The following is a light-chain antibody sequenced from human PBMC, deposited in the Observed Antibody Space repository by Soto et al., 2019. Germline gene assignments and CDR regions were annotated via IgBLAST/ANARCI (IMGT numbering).Light chain of an antibody. V-gene: IGLV2-11*01. CDR2: VVS. J-gene: IGLJ2*01. CDR3: CSYAGNYTFV. Sequence: QSALTQPRSVSGSPGQSVTISCTGTSSDVGGYNYVSWYQQHPGKAPKLMIYVVSKRPSGVPDRFSGSKSGNTASLTISGLQAEDEADYYCCSYAGNYTFVFGGGTKLTVL. CDR1: SSDVGGYNY.